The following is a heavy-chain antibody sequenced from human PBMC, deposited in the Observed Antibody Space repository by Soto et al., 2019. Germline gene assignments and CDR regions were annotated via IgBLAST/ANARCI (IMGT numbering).Heavy chain of an antibody. V-gene: IGHV4-34*01. Sequence: SETLSLTCAVYGGSFSGYYWSWIRQPPGKGLEWIGEINHSGSTNYNPSLKSRVTISVDTSKNQFSLKLSSVTAADTAVYYCARGTGLWTRVDYWGQGTLVTVSS. CDR3: ARGTGLWTRVDY. D-gene: IGHD5-18*01. J-gene: IGHJ4*02. CDR2: INHSGST. CDR1: GGSFSGYY.